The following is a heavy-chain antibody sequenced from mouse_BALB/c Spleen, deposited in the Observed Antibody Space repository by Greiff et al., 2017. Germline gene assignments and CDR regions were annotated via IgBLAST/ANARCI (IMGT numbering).Heavy chain of an antibody. J-gene: IGHJ4*01. Sequence: VQLQQPGAELVKPGASVKLSCKASGYTFTSYCMHWVKLRPGQGLEWIGEINPSNGGTNYNEKFKGKATLTVDKSSSTTYMQLSSLTSEDSAVYDCRFGLSYYAMDYWGQGTSVTVSS. CDR3: RFGLSYYAMDY. CDR1: GYTFTSYC. V-gene: IGHV1S16*01. CDR2: INPSNGGT. D-gene: IGHD3-1*01.